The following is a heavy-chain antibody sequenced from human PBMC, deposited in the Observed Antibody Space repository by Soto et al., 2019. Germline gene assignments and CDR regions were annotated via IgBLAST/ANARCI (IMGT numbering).Heavy chain of an antibody. CDR3: ARHRYYDILTGPHHMDV. Sequence: SETLSLTCPVSGGSISSYYWSWIRQPPGKGLEWIGYIYYSGSTNYNPSLKSRVTISVDTSKNQFSLKLSSVTAADTAVYYCARHRYYDILTGPHHMDVWGKGTTVTVSS. D-gene: IGHD3-9*01. CDR2: IYYSGST. V-gene: IGHV4-59*08. J-gene: IGHJ6*03. CDR1: GGSISSYY.